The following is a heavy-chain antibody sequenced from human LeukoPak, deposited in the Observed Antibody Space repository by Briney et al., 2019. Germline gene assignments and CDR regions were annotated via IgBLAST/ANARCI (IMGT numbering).Heavy chain of an antibody. D-gene: IGHD3-10*02. CDR2: ISSSGSTI. Sequence: GGSLRLSCAASGFTFISYWMSWVRQAPGKGLEWVSYISSSGSTIYYADSVKGRFTISRDNAKNSLYLQMNSLRAEDTAVYYCAELGITMIGGVWGKGTTVTISS. V-gene: IGHV3-48*03. CDR1: GFTFISYW. J-gene: IGHJ6*04. CDR3: AELGITMIGGV.